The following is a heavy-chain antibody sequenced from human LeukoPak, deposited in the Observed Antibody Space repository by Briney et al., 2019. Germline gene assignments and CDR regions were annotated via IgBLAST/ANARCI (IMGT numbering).Heavy chain of an antibody. CDR3: ARGRLWFGESLFYY. J-gene: IGHJ4*02. V-gene: IGHV4-34*01. Sequence: KPSETLSLTCAVYGGSFSSYYWSWIRQPPGKWLEWIGEINHSGSTNYNPSLKSRVTISVDTSKNQFSLELSSVTAADTAVYYCARGRLWFGESLFYYWGQGTLVTVSS. D-gene: IGHD3-10*01. CDR2: INHSGST. CDR1: GGSFSSYY.